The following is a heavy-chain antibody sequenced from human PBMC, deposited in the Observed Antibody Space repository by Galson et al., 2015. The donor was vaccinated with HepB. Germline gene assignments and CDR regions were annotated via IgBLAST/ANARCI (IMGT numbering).Heavy chain of an antibody. CDR2: IYYSGST. Sequence: LSLTCTVSGGSISSSSFYWGWIRQPPGKGLEWIGNIYYSGSTYYNPSLKSRVTISVDTSKNQFSLKLSSVTAADTAVYYCAREGALPYCNSTNCLNWFDPWGQGTLVTVSS. CDR1: GGSISSSSFY. J-gene: IGHJ5*02. CDR3: AREGALPYCNSTNCLNWFDP. D-gene: IGHD2-2*01. V-gene: IGHV4-39*07.